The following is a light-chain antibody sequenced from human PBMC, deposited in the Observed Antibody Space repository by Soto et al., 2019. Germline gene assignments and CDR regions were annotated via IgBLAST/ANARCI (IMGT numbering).Light chain of an antibody. CDR1: QSISSSY. V-gene: IGKV3-20*01. CDR2: GAS. J-gene: IGKJ1*01. Sequence: PGERATLSCRASQSISSSYLAWYQQKPGQAPGLLIYGASRRATGIPDRFIGSGSGTDFTLTISRLEPEDFAVYFCQHYGDSSWTFGQGSRVEIK. CDR3: QHYGDSSWT.